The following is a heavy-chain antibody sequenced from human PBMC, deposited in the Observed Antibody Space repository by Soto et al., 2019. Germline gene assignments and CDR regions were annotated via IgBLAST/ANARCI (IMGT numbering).Heavy chain of an antibody. J-gene: IGHJ4*02. CDR2: ISYDGSNK. D-gene: IGHD3-10*01. CDR3: ARDDGLVRRVREFDY. V-gene: IGHV3-30-3*01. CDR1: GFTFSSYA. Sequence: QVQLVESGGGVVQPGRSLRLSCAASGFTFSSYAMHWVRQAPGKGLEWVAVISYDGSNKYYADSVKGRFTISRDNSKNTLYLQMNSLRAEDTAVYYCARDDGLVRRVREFDYWGQGTLVTVSS.